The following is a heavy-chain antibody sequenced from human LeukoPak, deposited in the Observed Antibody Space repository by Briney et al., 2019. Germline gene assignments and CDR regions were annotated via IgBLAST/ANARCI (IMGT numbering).Heavy chain of an antibody. Sequence: SETLSLTCAVYDGSFSGYYWSWIRQPPGKGLEWIGEISHSGSTNYNPSLKSRATISVETSKNQFSLKLSSVTAADTAVYYCARVNGQEYYYDSSGYYEYYFDYWGQGTLVTVSS. D-gene: IGHD3-22*01. V-gene: IGHV4-34*01. CDR3: ARVNGQEYYYDSSGYYEYYFDY. J-gene: IGHJ4*02. CDR2: ISHSGST. CDR1: DGSFSGYY.